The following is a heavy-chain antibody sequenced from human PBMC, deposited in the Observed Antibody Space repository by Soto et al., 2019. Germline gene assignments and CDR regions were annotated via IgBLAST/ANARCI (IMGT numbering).Heavy chain of an antibody. J-gene: IGHJ6*02. Sequence: QVQVVQSGAEVKKPGSSVKVSCRSSGGSFRRYSISWVRQAPGQGLEWMGGIIPMFGTPNYAQKFRGRVTINADESTSTAYMDLSSLRSADTAAYYCVRGTRDCTTISCYTPQGSFFYGMDVWGQGTTVTVSS. CDR2: IIPMFGTP. CDR3: VRGTRDCTTISCYTPQGSFFYGMDV. D-gene: IGHD2-2*02. CDR1: GGSFRRYS. V-gene: IGHV1-69*01.